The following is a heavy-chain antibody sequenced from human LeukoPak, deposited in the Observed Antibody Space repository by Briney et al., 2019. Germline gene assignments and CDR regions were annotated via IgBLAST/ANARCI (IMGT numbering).Heavy chain of an antibody. D-gene: IGHD6-13*01. CDR3: ASSGVSSSWYLGAFDI. J-gene: IGHJ3*02. V-gene: IGHV3-11*01. CDR2: ISSSGSTI. CDR1: GFTFSDYY. Sequence: GGSLRLSCAASGFTFSDYYMSWIRQAPGKGLEWVSYISSSGSTIYYADSVKGRFTISRDNAKNSLYLQMNSLRAEDTAVYYCASSGVSSSWYLGAFDIWGQGTMVTVSS.